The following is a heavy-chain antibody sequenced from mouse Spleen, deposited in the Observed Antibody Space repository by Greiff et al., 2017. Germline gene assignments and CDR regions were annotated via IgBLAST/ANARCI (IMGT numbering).Heavy chain of an antibody. J-gene: IGHJ3*01. D-gene: IGHD2-3*01. CDR1: GYSITSGYY. V-gene: IGHV3-6*01. CDR2: ISYDGSN. Sequence: EVQLVESGPGLVKPSQSLSLTCSVTGYSITSGYYWNWIRQFPGNKLEWMGYISYDGSNNYNPSLKNRISITRDTSKNQFFLKLNSVTTEDTATYYCASPYDWFAYWGQGTLVTVSA. CDR3: ASPYDWFAY.